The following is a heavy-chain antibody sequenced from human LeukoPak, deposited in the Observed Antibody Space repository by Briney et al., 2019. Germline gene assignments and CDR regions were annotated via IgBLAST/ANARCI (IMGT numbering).Heavy chain of an antibody. CDR1: GGSFSGYY. D-gene: IGHD4-17*01. J-gene: IGHJ4*02. Sequence: PSETLSLTCAVYGGSFSGYYWSWIRQSPGKGLEWIGYIYYSGSTNYNPSLKSRVTISVDTSKNQFSLKLSSVTAADTAVYYCARGSVDGDYFDYWGQGTLVTVSS. V-gene: IGHV4-59*08. CDR2: IYYSGST. CDR3: ARGSVDGDYFDY.